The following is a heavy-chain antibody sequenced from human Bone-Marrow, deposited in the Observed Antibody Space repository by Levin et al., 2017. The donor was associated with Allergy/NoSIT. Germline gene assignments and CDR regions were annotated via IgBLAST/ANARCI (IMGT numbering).Heavy chain of an antibody. D-gene: IGHD3-3*01. Sequence: PGESLKISCKASGYTFTSYDINWVRQATGQGLEWMGWMNPNSGNTGYAQKFQGRVTMTRNTSISTAYMELSSLRSEDTAVYYCAGVLRSKHTKNWFDPWGQGTLVTVSS. J-gene: IGHJ5*02. V-gene: IGHV1-8*01. CDR1: GYTFTSYD. CDR2: MNPNSGNT. CDR3: AGVLRSKHTKNWFDP.